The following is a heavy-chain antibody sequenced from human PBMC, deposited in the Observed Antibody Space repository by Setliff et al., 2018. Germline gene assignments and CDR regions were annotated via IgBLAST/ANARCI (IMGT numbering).Heavy chain of an antibody. CDR3: AVTLSFPIQSPFDP. D-gene: IGHD5-18*01. CDR2: INHSGST. CDR1: GGSFSGYY. J-gene: IGHJ5*02. Sequence: SETLSLTCAVYGGSFSGYYWSWIRQPPGKGLEWIGEINHSGSTNYNPSLKSRVTISVDTSKNQFSLKLSSVTAADTAVYYCAVTLSFPIQSPFDPWGQGTLVTVSS. V-gene: IGHV4-34*01.